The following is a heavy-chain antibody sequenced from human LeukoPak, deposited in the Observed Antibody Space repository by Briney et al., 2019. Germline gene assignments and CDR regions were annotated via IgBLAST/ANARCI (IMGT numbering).Heavy chain of an antibody. CDR2: MYTLGNT. CDR3: AGCSGRYPYYMDV. V-gene: IGHV3-66*01. CDR1: GFTVSSNY. J-gene: IGHJ6*03. Sequence: PGGSLRLSCAASGFTVSSNYMTWVRQAPGKGLEWVSVMYTLGNTYYADSVRGRFTISRDNSKNTLYLQMNSLRAEDTAVYYCAGCSGRYPYYMDVWGKGTTVTISS. D-gene: IGHD1-26*01.